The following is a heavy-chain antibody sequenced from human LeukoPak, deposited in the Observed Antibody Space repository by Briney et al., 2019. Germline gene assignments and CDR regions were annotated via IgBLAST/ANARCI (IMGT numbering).Heavy chain of an antibody. J-gene: IGHJ3*02. CDR2: ISSSSSYT. CDR1: GFTFSDYY. CDR3: ARGSYPFYDILTGYCCAFDI. Sequence: PGGSLRLSCAAPGFTFSDYYMSWMRDARGKGGEWVSYISSSSSYTNYADSVKGRFTISRDNARNSLYLQMNSLRAEDTAVYYCARGSYPFYDILTGYCCAFDIWGQGTMVTVSS. V-gene: IGHV3-11*06. D-gene: IGHD3-9*01.